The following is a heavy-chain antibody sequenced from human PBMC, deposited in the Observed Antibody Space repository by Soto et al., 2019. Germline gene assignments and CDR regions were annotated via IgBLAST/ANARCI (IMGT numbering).Heavy chain of an antibody. V-gene: IGHV4-30-4*01. CDR1: GGSISSGDYY. J-gene: IGHJ6*02. CDR2: IYYSGST. Sequence: TLSLTCTVSGGSISSGDYYWSWIRQPPGKGLEWIGYIYYSGSTYYNPSLKSRVTISVDTSKNQFSLKLSSVTAADTAVYYCAREAIVVVPAASPYGMDVWGQGTTVT. D-gene: IGHD2-2*01. CDR3: AREAIVVVPAASPYGMDV.